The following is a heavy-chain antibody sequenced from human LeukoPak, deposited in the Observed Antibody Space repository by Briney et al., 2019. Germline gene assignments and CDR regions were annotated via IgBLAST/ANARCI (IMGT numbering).Heavy chain of an antibody. CDR3: AELGITMIGGV. D-gene: IGHD3-10*02. Sequence: PGGSLRLSCAASGFTFSSYTMNWVRQAPGKGLEWVSGISWNSFTIGYADSVKGRFTISRDNAKNSLYLQMNSLRAEDTAVYYCAELGITMIGGVWGKGTTVTISS. V-gene: IGHV3-21*01. CDR1: GFTFSSYT. CDR2: ISWNSFTI. J-gene: IGHJ6*04.